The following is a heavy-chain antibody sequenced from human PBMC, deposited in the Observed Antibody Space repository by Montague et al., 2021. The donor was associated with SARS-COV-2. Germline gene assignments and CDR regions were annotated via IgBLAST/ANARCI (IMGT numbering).Heavy chain of an antibody. CDR1: GGSISSSHW. CDR3: ARDFGPYSSGWGYYYDMDV. V-gene: IGHV4-4*02. D-gene: IGHD6-19*01. J-gene: IGHJ6*02. CDR2: IYHSGST. Sequence: SETLSLTCGVSGGSISSSHWWNWVRQPPGKGLEWIGEIYHSGSTNYNPSLKNRVIISIDKSKNQFSLKLSSVTAADTAVYYCARDFGPYSSGWGYYYDMDVGGQGTTVTVSS.